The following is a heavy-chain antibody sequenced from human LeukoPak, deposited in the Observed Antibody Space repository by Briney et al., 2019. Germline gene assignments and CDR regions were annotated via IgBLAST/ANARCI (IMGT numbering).Heavy chain of an antibody. J-gene: IGHJ4*02. CDR2: IIPIFGTA. CDR1: GGTFSSYA. Sequence: ASVKVSCKASGGTFSSYAMSWVRQAPGQGLEWMGRIIPIFGTANYAQKFQGRVTITTDESTSTAYMELSSLRSEDTAVYYCATGPAVAGTWAHLQPYTINWGQGTLVTVSS. V-gene: IGHV1-69*05. CDR3: ATGPAVAGTWAHLQPYTIN. D-gene: IGHD6-19*01.